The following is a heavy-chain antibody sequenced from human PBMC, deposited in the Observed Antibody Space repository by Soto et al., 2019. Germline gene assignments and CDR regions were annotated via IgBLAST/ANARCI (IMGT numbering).Heavy chain of an antibody. CDR1: GGTFSSYT. CDR3: ACTNGVCRFDP. V-gene: IGHV1-69*02. D-gene: IGHD2-8*01. Sequence: QVQLVQSGAEVKKPGSSVKVSCKASGGTFSSYTISWVRQAPGQGLEWMGRIIPILGIANYAQKFQGRVTITADKSTTTAYMELSSLRSEDTAVYYCACTNGVCRFDPWGQGTLVTVSS. J-gene: IGHJ5*02. CDR2: IIPILGIA.